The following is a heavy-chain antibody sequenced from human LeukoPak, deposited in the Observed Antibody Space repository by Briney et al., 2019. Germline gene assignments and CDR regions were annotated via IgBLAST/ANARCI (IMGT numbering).Heavy chain of an antibody. CDR2: ISSSGSTI. Sequence: SGGSLRLSCAASGFTFCDYYMSWIRQAPGKGLEWVSYISSSGSTIYYADSVKGRFTISRDNAKNSLYLQMNSLRAEDTAVYYCARDQGMVRGVIRLYYYGMDVWGQGTTVTVSS. D-gene: IGHD3-10*01. V-gene: IGHV3-11*01. CDR3: ARDQGMVRGVIRLYYYGMDV. CDR1: GFTFCDYY. J-gene: IGHJ6*02.